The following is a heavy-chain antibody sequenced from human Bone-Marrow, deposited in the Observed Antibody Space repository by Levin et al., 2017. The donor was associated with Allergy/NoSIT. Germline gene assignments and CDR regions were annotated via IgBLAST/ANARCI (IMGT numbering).Heavy chain of an antibody. Sequence: SGGSLRLSCAASGFTFSNAWMSWVRQAPGKGLEWVGRIKSKTDGGTTDYAAPVKGRFTISRDDSKNTLYLQMNSLKTEDTAVYYCTTLYGSGSYVVYWGQGTLVTVSS. V-gene: IGHV3-15*01. J-gene: IGHJ4*02. D-gene: IGHD3-10*01. CDR2: IKSKTDGGTT. CDR1: GFTFSNAW. CDR3: TTLYGSGSYVVY.